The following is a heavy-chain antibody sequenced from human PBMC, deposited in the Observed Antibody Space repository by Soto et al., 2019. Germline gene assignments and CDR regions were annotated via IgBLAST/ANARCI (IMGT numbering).Heavy chain of an antibody. CDR3: ARVKGESGYSYGWYYYYGMDV. CDR1: GFTFSSYG. Sequence: GGSLRLSCAASGFTFSSYGMHWVRQAPGKGLEWVAVIWYDGSNKYYADSVKGRFTISRDNSKNTLYLQMNSLRAEDTAVYYCARVKGESGYSYGWYYYYGMDVWGQGTTVTVSS. J-gene: IGHJ6*02. D-gene: IGHD5-18*01. CDR2: IWYDGSNK. V-gene: IGHV3-33*01.